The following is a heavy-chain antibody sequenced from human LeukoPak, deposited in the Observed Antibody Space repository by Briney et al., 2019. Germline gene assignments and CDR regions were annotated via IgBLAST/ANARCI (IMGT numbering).Heavy chain of an antibody. D-gene: IGHD1-26*01. CDR2: ISYDGSNK. CDR1: GFTFSSYA. J-gene: IGHJ4*02. Sequence: SGGSLRLSCAASGFTFSSYAMHWVRQAPGKGLEWVAVISYDGSNKYYADSVKGRFTISRDNSKNTLYLQMNSLRAEDTAVYYCARDLLARGSYYSYWGQGTLVTASS. V-gene: IGHV3-30-3*01. CDR3: ARDLLARGSYYSY.